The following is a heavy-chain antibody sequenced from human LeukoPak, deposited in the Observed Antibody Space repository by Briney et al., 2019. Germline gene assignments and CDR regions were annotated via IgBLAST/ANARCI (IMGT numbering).Heavy chain of an antibody. CDR1: GYTFTSYY. V-gene: IGHV1-46*01. CDR2: INPSGGST. D-gene: IGHD2-2*01. Sequence: VSVKVSCKASGYTFTSYYMHWVRQAPGQGLEWMGIINPSGGSTSYAQKFQGRVTMTRDTSTSTVYMELSSLRSEDTAVYYCASEEHCSSTSCSPGGYYYYYMDVWGKGTTVTVSS. J-gene: IGHJ6*03. CDR3: ASEEHCSSTSCSPGGYYYYYMDV.